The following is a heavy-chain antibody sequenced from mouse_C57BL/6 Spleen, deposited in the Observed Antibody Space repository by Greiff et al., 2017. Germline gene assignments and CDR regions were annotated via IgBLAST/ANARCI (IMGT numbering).Heavy chain of an antibody. CDR2: IDPSDSYT. Sequence: VQLQQPGAELVMPGASVKLSCKASGYTFTSYWMHWVKQRPGQGLEWIGEIDPSDSYTNYNQKFKGKSTLTVDKSSSTAYMQLSSLTSEASAVYYCARSTVVAPDYWGQGTTLTVSS. CDR3: ARSTVVAPDY. J-gene: IGHJ2*01. V-gene: IGHV1-69*01. CDR1: GYTFTSYW. D-gene: IGHD1-1*01.